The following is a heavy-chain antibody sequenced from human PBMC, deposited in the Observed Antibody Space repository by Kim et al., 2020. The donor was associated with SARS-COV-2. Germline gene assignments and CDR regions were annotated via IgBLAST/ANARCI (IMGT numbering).Heavy chain of an antibody. Sequence: SETLSLTCAVYGGSFSGYYWSWIRQPPGKGLEWIGEINHSGSTNYNPSLKSRVTISVDTSKNQFSLKLSSVTAADTAVYYCARRRITMVRGVRRYFDYWGQGTLVTVSS. CDR2: INHSGST. CDR1: GGSFSGYY. V-gene: IGHV4-34*01. J-gene: IGHJ4*02. D-gene: IGHD3-10*01. CDR3: ARRRITMVRGVRRYFDY.